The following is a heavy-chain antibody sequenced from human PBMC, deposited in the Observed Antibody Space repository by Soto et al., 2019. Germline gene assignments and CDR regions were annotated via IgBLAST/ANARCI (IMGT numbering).Heavy chain of an antibody. CDR1: GYTFTSYA. J-gene: IGHJ4*02. V-gene: IGHV1-3*01. CDR3: ARGTENLGYCSGGSCYTFDY. CDR2: INAGNGNT. Sequence: GASVKVSCKASGYTFTSYAMHWVRQAPGQRLEWMGWINAGNGNTKYSQKFQGRVTITRDTSASTAYMELSSLRSEDTAVYYCARGTENLGYCSGGSCYTFDYWGQGTLVTVSS. D-gene: IGHD2-15*01.